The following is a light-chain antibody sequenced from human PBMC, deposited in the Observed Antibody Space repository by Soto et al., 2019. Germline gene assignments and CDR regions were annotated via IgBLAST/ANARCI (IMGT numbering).Light chain of an antibody. CDR2: RNN. J-gene: IGLJ2*01. CDR1: SPNIESNY. CDR3: TTWDDSLNGRV. V-gene: IGLV1-47*01. Sequence: QSVLTQPPSASGTPGQRVTISCSGSSPNIESNYVCWYQQLPGTAPKLLIYRNNQRPSGVPDRFSGSQSGASASLAISGLRSEDEADYYCTTWDDSLNGRVFGGGTKVTVL.